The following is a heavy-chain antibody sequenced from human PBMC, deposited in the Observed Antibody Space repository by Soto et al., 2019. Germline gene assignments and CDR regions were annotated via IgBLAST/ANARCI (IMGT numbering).Heavy chain of an antibody. CDR1: GGSVSSGNYY. Sequence: SETLSLTCTVSGGSVSSGNYYWSWFRQPPGKGLEWIAYIYFTGSTNYNPSLKSRVTISADTSKNEFSLRLSSVTAADTAVYYCARLNRSQYYFDYWGQGTLVTVSS. V-gene: IGHV4-61*01. J-gene: IGHJ4*02. CDR3: ARLNRSQYYFDY. CDR2: IYFTGST.